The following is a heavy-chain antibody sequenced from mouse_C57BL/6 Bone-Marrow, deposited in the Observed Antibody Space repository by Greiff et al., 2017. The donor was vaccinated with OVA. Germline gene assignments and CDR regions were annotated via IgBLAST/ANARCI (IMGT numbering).Heavy chain of an antibody. J-gene: IGHJ4*01. V-gene: IGHV1-81*01. Sequence: QSCKASGYTFTSYGISWVKQRTGQGLEWIGEIYPRSGNTYYNEKFKGKATLTADKSSSTAYMELRSLTSEDSAVYFCARSGGSYFYAMDYWGQETSVTASS. CDR1: GYTFTSYG. D-gene: IGHD1-1*01. CDR3: ARSGGSYFYAMDY. CDR2: IYPRSGNT.